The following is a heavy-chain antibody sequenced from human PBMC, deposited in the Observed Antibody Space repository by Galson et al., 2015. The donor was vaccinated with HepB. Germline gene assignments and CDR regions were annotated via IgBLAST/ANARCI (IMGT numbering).Heavy chain of an antibody. Sequence: SVKVSCKASGYTFTSYGISWVRQAPGQGLEWMGWISAYNGNTNYAQKLQGRVTMTTDTSTSTAYMELRSLRSDDTAVYYCARGITMVRGSYPYYYGMDVWGQGTTVTVSS. D-gene: IGHD3-10*01. CDR1: GYTFTSYG. CDR2: ISAYNGNT. J-gene: IGHJ6*02. CDR3: ARGITMVRGSYPYYYGMDV. V-gene: IGHV1-18*04.